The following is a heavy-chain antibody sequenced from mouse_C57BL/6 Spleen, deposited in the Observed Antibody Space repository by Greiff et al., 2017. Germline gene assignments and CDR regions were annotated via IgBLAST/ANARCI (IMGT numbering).Heavy chain of an antibody. Sequence: VQLQQPGAELVKPGASVKLSCKASGYTFTSYWMHWVKQRPGQGLEWIGMIHPNSGSTNYNEKFKSKATLTVDKSSSTAYTQLSSLTSEDSAVYYGARKGDYYGSSGGYFEVWGTGTTVTVSS. D-gene: IGHD1-1*01. J-gene: IGHJ1*03. CDR2: IHPNSGST. V-gene: IGHV1-64*01. CDR3: ARKGDYYGSSGGYFEV. CDR1: GYTFTSYW.